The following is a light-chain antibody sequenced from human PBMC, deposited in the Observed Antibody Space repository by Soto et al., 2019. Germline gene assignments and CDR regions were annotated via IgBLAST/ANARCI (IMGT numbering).Light chain of an antibody. CDR2: NTN. CDR3: VLYMGSGIWV. CDR1: SGSVSTSYS. V-gene: IGLV8-61*01. Sequence: QTVVTQEPSFSVSPGRTVTLTCGLSSGSVSTSYSPSWYQQTPGQAPRTLIYNTNTRSSGVPDRFSGSILGNKAALTITGAQPDDESDYYCVLYMGSGIWVFGGGTKLTVL. J-gene: IGLJ3*02.